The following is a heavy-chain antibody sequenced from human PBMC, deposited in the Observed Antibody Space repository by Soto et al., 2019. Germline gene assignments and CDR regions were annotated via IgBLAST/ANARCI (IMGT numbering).Heavy chain of an antibody. V-gene: IGHV3-13*01. J-gene: IGHJ3*02. CDR3: ARSPGAVTVDASDI. CDR1: GFTFSSYD. Sequence: AGGSLRLSCAASGFTFSSYDMHWVRQATGKGLEWVSAIGTAGDTYYPGSVKGRFTISRENAKNSLYLQMNSLRAGDTAVYYCARSPGAVTVDASDIWGQGTMVTVSS. CDR2: IGTAGDT. D-gene: IGHD2-21*02.